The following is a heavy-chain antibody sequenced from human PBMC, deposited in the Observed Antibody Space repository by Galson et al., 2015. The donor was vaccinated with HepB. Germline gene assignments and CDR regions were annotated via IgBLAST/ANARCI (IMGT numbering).Heavy chain of an antibody. CDR2: TYYRSKWYI. CDR3: AYGSDV. V-gene: IGHV6-1*01. J-gene: IGHJ6*02. D-gene: IGHD4-17*01. CDR1: GDSVSSNHAV. Sequence: CAISGDSVSSNHAVWNWIRQSPSRGLEWLGRTYYRSKWYIDYATSVRSRITISPDTSRNQFSLQLSSVTSDDTAVYYCAYGSDVWGQGTTVIVSS.